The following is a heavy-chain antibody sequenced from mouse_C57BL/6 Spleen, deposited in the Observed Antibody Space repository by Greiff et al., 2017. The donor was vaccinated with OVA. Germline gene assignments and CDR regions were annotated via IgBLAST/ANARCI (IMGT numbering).Heavy chain of an antibody. D-gene: IGHD1-1*01. CDR1: GYTFTSYW. V-gene: IGHV1-5*01. J-gene: IGHJ2*01. CDR2: IYPGNSDT. CDR3: TRSPVVEDYFDY. Sequence: VQLQQSGTVLARPGASVKMSCKTSGYTFTSYWMHWVKQRPGQGLEWIGAIYPGNSDTSYNQKFKGKAKLTAVTSASTAYMELSSLTNEDSAVYYCTRSPVVEDYFDYWGQGTTLTVSS.